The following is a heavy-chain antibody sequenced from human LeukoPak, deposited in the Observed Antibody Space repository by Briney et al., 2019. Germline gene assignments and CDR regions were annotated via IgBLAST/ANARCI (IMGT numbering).Heavy chain of an antibody. J-gene: IGHJ1*01. CDR3: ARASSYNYGYFF. Sequence: GGSLRLSCAASGFTFSSYWMHWVRHAPGKGLVWVSRISGDGSSTNYADSVKGRFTISRDNAKNTLYLQMNSLRAEDTAVYYCARASSYNYGYFFWGQGTLVTVSS. CDR2: ISGDGSST. V-gene: IGHV3-74*01. D-gene: IGHD5-18*01. CDR1: GFTFSSYW.